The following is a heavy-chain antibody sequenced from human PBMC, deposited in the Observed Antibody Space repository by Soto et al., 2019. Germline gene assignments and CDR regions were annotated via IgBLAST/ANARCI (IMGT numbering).Heavy chain of an antibody. V-gene: IGHV4-59*01. CDR3: ARVRGGNTYDAFDI. CDR1: GGSISSYY. D-gene: IGHD2-15*01. CDR2: IYYSGST. Sequence: QVQLQESGPGLVKPSETLSLTCTVSGGSISSYYWSWIRQPPGKGLEWIGYIYYSGSTNYNPSLKSRVTXXVXTXTNQFSLKLSSVTAADTAVYYCARVRGGNTYDAFDIWGQGTMVTVSS. J-gene: IGHJ3*02.